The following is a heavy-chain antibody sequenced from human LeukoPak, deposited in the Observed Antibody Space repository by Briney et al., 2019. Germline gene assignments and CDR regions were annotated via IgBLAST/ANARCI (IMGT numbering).Heavy chain of an antibody. J-gene: IGHJ4*02. V-gene: IGHV1-46*01. Sequence: GASVKVSCKASGYTFTSYYIHWVRQAPGQGLEWMGIINPSGGSTSYAQKFQGRVTMTRDTSTSTVYMKLSSLRSEDTAVYYCARGMHYDFWSGYYFDYWGQGTLVTVSS. CDR1: GYTFTSYY. D-gene: IGHD3-3*01. CDR3: ARGMHYDFWSGYYFDY. CDR2: INPSGGST.